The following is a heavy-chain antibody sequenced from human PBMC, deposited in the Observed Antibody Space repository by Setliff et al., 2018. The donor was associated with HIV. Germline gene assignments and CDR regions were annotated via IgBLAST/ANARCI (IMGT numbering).Heavy chain of an antibody. Sequence: LSLTCAVSGGPLNSRNWWSWVRQPPGKGLEWIGEVFHSGSANSNASLRSRVMISVDTSKKQFSLKLSSVSAADTAVYYCARAADYHDSSGYWAPPRYFDYWGQGTLVTVSS. CDR1: GGPLNSRNW. D-gene: IGHD3-22*01. CDR3: ARAADYHDSSGYWAPPRYFDY. V-gene: IGHV4-4*02. J-gene: IGHJ4*02. CDR2: VFHSGSA.